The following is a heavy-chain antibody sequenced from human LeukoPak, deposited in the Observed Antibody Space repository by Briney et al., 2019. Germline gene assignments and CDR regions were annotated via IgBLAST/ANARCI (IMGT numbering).Heavy chain of an antibody. D-gene: IGHD3-22*01. V-gene: IGHV3-11*04. CDR1: GFTFSDYY. CDR3: ARDPFSSGYFGAFDI. J-gene: IGHJ3*02. Sequence: GGSLRLSCAASGFTFSDYYMSWIRQAPGKGLEWVSYISSSGSTIYYADSVKGRFTISRDNAKNSLYLQMNSLRAEDTAVYYGARDPFSSGYFGAFDIWGQGTMVTVSS. CDR2: ISSSGSTI.